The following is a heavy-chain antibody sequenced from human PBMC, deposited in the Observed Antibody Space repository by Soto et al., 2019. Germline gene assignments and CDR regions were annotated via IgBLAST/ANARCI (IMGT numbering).Heavy chain of an antibody. CDR1: GGTFSSYA. D-gene: IGHD3-22*01. V-gene: IGHV1-69*13. Sequence: SVKVSCKASGGTFSSYAISWVRQAPGQGLEWMGGIIPIFGTANYAQKFQGSVTITADESTSTAYMVLSSLRSEDTAVYYCASLPQKYYYDSSGYYYQHWGQGTLVTVSS. CDR2: IIPIFGTA. J-gene: IGHJ1*01. CDR3: ASLPQKYYYDSSGYYYQH.